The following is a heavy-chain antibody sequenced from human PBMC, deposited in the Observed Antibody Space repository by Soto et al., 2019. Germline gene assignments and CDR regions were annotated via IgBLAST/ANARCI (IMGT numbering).Heavy chain of an antibody. V-gene: IGHV1-69*01. CDR1: GGTFSSYA. CDR2: IIPIFGTA. Sequence: QVQLVQSGAEVKKPGSSVKVSCKASGGTFSSYAISWVRQAPGQGLEWMGGIIPIFGTANYAQKFQGRVTITADESTSTAYMELSSLRSEDTAVYYCARERLYIVVVPAAGPHYYYGMDVWGQGTTVTVSS. J-gene: IGHJ6*02. D-gene: IGHD2-2*01. CDR3: ARERLYIVVVPAAGPHYYYGMDV.